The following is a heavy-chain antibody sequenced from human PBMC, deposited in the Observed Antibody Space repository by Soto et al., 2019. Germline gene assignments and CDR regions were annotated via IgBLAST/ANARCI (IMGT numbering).Heavy chain of an antibody. V-gene: IGHV3-11*01. CDR1: GFTFSDYY. J-gene: IGHJ2*01. Sequence: QVQLVESGGGLVKPGGSLRLSCAAPGFTFSDYYMSWIRQAPGKGLEWVSYISSSGTTIYYADSVKGRFTISRDNAKNSLYLQMNSLRAEDTAVYYCASRWSYSGDWYFDLWGRGTLVTVSS. CDR3: ASRWSYSGDWYFDL. CDR2: ISSSGTTI. D-gene: IGHD3-10*01.